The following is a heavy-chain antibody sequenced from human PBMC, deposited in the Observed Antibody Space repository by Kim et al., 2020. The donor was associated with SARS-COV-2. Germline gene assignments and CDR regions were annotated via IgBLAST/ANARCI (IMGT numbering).Heavy chain of an antibody. CDR2: ISGSGGST. CDR1: GFTFSSYA. Sequence: GGSLRLSCAASGFTFSSYAMSWVRQAPGKVLEWVSAISGSGGSTYYADSVKGRFTISRDNSKNTLYLQMNSLRAEDTAVYYCAKDPYYYDSSGYIGVENWFDPWGQGTLVTVSS. CDR3: AKDPYYYDSSGYIGVENWFDP. D-gene: IGHD3-22*01. J-gene: IGHJ5*02. V-gene: IGHV3-23*01.